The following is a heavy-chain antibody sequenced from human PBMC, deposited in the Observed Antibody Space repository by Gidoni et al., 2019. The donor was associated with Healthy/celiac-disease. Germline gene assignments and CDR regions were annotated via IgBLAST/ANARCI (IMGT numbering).Heavy chain of an antibody. CDR2: FYSSGST. Sequence: QVQLQESGPGLVKPWETLALTGTVSGGPISSYYWSWIRQPPGKGLEWIGYFYSSGSTNSNPSLQSRVTISGDTSKNQFSLKLSSVTAADPAVYYCASEGDRYYYGSGGNWFDPWGQGTLVTVSP. D-gene: IGHD3-10*01. CDR3: ASEGDRYYYGSGGNWFDP. J-gene: IGHJ5*02. CDR1: GGPISSYY. V-gene: IGHV4-59*01.